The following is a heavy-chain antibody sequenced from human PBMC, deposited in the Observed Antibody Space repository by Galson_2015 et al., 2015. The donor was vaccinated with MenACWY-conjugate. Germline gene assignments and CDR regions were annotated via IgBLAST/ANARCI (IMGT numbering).Heavy chain of an antibody. Sequence: SLRLSCAASGFSFSGSWMSWVRQAPGKGLEWVANIKQDASEKYYVDSVKGRFAISRDNAKTSLYLQMNSLGAEDTAVYYCAGGPRYVAVDSWGQGTRVTVS. CDR1: GFSFSGSW. J-gene: IGHJ3*02. V-gene: IGHV3-7*03. CDR3: AGGPRYVAVDS. D-gene: IGHD5-12*01. CDR2: IKQDASEK.